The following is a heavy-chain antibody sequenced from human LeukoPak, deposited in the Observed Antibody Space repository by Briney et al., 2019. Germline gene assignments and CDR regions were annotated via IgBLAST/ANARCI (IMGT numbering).Heavy chain of an antibody. V-gene: IGHV3-9*01. J-gene: IGHJ4*02. CDR2: ISWNSGSI. CDR3: AKESEYVGAVDY. CDR1: GFTFDDYA. Sequence: GRSLRLSCAASGFTFDDYAMHWVRQAPGKGLEWVSGISWNSGSIGYADSVKGRFTIPRDNAKNSLYLQMNSLRAEDTALYYCAKESEYVGAVDYWGQGTLVTVSS. D-gene: IGHD1-26*01.